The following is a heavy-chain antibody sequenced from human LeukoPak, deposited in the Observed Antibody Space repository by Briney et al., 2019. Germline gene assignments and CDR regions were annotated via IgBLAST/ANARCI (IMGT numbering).Heavy chain of an antibody. CDR3: AGRRLESYDAFDS. V-gene: IGHV5-51*01. CDR1: GYSFTSYW. CDR2: IYTGDFDT. J-gene: IGHJ3*02. D-gene: IGHD3-3*01. Sequence: GESLKISCKGSGYSFTSYWIGWVRQMPGKGLEWMGIIYTGDFDTTYSPSFQGEVSMSIDKSISTAYLQWSGLKASDTAMYYCAGRRLESYDAFDSWGQGTMVTVSS.